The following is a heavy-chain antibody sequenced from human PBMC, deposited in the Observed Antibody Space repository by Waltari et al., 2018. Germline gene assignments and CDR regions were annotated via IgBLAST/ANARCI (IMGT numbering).Heavy chain of an antibody. Sequence: EMQLVESGGGLVQPGGSLRLSCAASGFTFSRSWMHWVRQAPGKGLVSVSNINTDGSITRYADSVKGRFTISRDNAKNTLFLQMNSLRAEDTTVYYCVMYSSAFLGDCWGQGTLVDVSS. CDR2: INTDGSIT. D-gene: IGHD6-25*01. CDR3: VMYSSAFLGDC. V-gene: IGHV3-74*01. J-gene: IGHJ4*02. CDR1: GFTFSRSW.